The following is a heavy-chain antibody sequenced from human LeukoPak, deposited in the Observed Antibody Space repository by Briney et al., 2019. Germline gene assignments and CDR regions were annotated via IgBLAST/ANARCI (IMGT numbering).Heavy chain of an antibody. CDR3: ARDRSMSGWYIDL. D-gene: IGHD2/OR15-2a*01. V-gene: IGHV3-33*01. CDR1: GFTFSSYG. Sequence: GGSLRLSFEASGFTFSSYGMHWVRKAPGKGLEWVAVIWYDGSNKYYPDSVQGRFTISRDNSKNTLYLQVNSLRAEDTAVYYCARDRSMSGWYIDLWGRGTLVTVSS. CDR2: IWYDGSNK. J-gene: IGHJ2*01.